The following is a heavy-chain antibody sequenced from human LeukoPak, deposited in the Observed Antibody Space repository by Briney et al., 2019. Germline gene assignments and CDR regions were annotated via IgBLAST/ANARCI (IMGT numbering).Heavy chain of an antibody. CDR1: GGSISSTSYY. Sequence: SETLSLTCAVSGGSISSTSYYWAWIRQPPGKGLEWIGTIYYSGSTYHNPSLKSRVTISVDTSRNQFSLKLSSADAADTAVYYCAKAGVRYFDSSGLYAFDFWGQGTTVTVSS. J-gene: IGHJ3*01. V-gene: IGHV4-39*01. D-gene: IGHD3-22*01. CDR3: AKAGVRYFDSSGLYAFDF. CDR2: IYYSGST.